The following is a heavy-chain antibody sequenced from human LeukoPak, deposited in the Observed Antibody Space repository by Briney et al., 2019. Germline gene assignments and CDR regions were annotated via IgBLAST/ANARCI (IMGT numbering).Heavy chain of an antibody. CDR1: GFTFSSYA. CDR3: ARAPGSALLDY. J-gene: IGHJ4*02. CDR2: ISYDGSNK. D-gene: IGHD3-10*01. V-gene: IGHV3-30-3*01. Sequence: GGSLRLSCAASGFTFSSYAMHWVRQAPGKGLEWVAVISYDGSNKYYADSVKGRFTISRDNSKNTLYLQMNSLRAEDTAVYYCARAPGSALLDYWGQGTLVTVSS.